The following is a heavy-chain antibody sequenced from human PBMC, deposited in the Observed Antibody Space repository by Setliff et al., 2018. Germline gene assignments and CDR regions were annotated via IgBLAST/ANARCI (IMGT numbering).Heavy chain of an antibody. D-gene: IGHD5-18*01. CDR2: ISVYNGDT. Sequence: VASVQVSCKASGYTFRNYAFAWVRQAPGQGLEWVGWISVYNGDTNYAQKFQGRVTLTTDTSTSTAYMELRSLTSDDSAFYYCARAPSVELVTIRTNSWFTYWGQGTLVTVSS. J-gene: IGHJ4*02. V-gene: IGHV1-18*01. CDR1: GYTFRNYA. CDR3: ARAPSVELVTIRTNSWFTY.